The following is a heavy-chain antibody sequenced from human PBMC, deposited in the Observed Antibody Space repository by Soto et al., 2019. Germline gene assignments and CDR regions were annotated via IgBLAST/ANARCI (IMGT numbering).Heavy chain of an antibody. D-gene: IGHD6-6*01. CDR3: AREGQLGY. Sequence: QVQLVQSGAEVKKPGASVKVSCQASGYTFSNYGFSWVRQAPGQGLEWMGWISGYNGNTNYAERLHGRVTMTTDTSTSTAYMELKSLRYDDTAVYYCAREGQLGYWGQATPVTVSS. J-gene: IGHJ4*02. CDR2: ISGYNGNT. V-gene: IGHV1-18*01. CDR1: GYTFSNYG.